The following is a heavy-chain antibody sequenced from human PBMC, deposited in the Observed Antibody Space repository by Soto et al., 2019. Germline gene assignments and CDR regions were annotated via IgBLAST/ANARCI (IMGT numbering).Heavy chain of an antibody. D-gene: IGHD2-15*01. V-gene: IGHV3-13*01. Sequence: GGSLRLSCAASGFTFSSYDMHWVRQATGKGLEWVSAIGTAGDTYYPGSVKGRFTISRENAKNSLYLQMNSLRAEDTAVYYCARATYCSGGSCYISGTFDYWGQGTLVTVSS. CDR3: ARATYCSGGSCYISGTFDY. CDR2: IGTAGDT. J-gene: IGHJ4*02. CDR1: GFTFSSYD.